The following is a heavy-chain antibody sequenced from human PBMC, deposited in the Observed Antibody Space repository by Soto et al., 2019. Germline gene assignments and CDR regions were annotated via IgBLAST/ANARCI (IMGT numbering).Heavy chain of an antibody. V-gene: IGHV3-23*01. CDR2: ISGSGAIK. J-gene: IGHJ3*02. CDR3: AKDPNTDYKGAFEM. Sequence: GGSLRLSCAASGFTFGKYSMSWVRQSLGKGPEWISGISGSGAIKYYADSVKGRFTISRDNAKTTLSLQMNSLEVEDTAIYYCAKDPNTDYKGAFEMCGPGTMVTVSS. D-gene: IGHD4-4*01. CDR1: GFTFGKYS.